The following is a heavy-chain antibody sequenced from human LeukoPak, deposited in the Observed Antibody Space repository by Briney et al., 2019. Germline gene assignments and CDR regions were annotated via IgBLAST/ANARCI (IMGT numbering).Heavy chain of an antibody. D-gene: IGHD2-2*01. V-gene: IGHV1-2*02. Sequence: ASVKVSCKASGYTFTDYYMHWVRQAPGQGFEWMGWINLNDGDTNYAQKFQGRVTMTRDTSISTAHMEVSRLRSDDTAVYYCARANFLYRSSTTCLFDYWGQGTLVTVSS. CDR3: ARANFLYRSSTTCLFDY. J-gene: IGHJ4*02. CDR1: GYTFTDYY. CDR2: INLNDGDT.